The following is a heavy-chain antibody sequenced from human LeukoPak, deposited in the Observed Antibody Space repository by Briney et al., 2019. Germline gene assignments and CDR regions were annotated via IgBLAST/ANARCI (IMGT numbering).Heavy chain of an antibody. D-gene: IGHD2-2*01. V-gene: IGHV3-74*01. J-gene: IGHJ4*02. CDR1: GFTFSGYW. Sequence: GGSLRLSRAASGFTFSGYWMHWVRQAPGKGLVWVSRITSDGSSTRYADPVKGRFTISRDNAKNTLYLQMNSLRAEDTAVYYCAREYSTSWALTYWGQGTLVTVSS. CDR3: AREYSTSWALTY. CDR2: ITSDGSST.